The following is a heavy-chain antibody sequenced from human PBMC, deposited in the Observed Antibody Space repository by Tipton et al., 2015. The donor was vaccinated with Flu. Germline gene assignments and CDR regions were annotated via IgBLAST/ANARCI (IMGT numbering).Heavy chain of an antibody. CDR1: GFTVSSNY. V-gene: IGHV3-66*02. J-gene: IGHJ4*02. D-gene: IGHD4-17*01. CDR3: ARRRGYGDYPD. Sequence: SLRLSCAASGFTVSSNYMSWVRQAPGKGLEWVSVIYSGGSTYYADSVKGRLTISRDNSKNTLYLQMNSLRAEDTAVYYCARRRGYGDYPDWGQGTLVTVSS. CDR2: IYSGGST.